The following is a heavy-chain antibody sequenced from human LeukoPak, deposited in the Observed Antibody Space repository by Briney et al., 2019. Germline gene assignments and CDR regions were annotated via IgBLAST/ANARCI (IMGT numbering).Heavy chain of an antibody. J-gene: IGHJ6*04. Sequence: GGSLRLSCAASGFTFSSHSMTWVRQAPGKGLEWVSSISTSSSYIYYADSVKGRFTISRDNAKKSLYPQMNSLRAEDTAVYYCAELGITMIGGVWGKGTTVTISS. D-gene: IGHD3-10*02. CDR1: GFTFSSHS. CDR3: AELGITMIGGV. V-gene: IGHV3-21*01. CDR2: ISTSSSYI.